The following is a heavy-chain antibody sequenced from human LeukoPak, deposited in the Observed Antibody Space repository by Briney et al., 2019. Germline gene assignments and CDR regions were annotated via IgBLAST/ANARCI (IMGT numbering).Heavy chain of an antibody. CDR2: ISSNSRAT. CDR1: GFTFSTYS. CDR3: ARWLGSYYYYGMDV. D-gene: IGHD6-19*01. Sequence: GGSLRLSCVASGFTFSTYSFNWVRQAPGKGLEWVSYISSNSRATYYADSVRGRFTISRDNAKNSLYLQMNSLRVEDTARYYCARWLGSYYYYGMDVWGQGTTVTVSS. J-gene: IGHJ6*02. V-gene: IGHV3-48*01.